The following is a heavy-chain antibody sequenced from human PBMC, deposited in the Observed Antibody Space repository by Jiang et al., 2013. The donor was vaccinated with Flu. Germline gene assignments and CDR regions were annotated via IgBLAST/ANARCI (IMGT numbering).Heavy chain of an antibody. D-gene: IGHD2-15*01. Sequence: GLVKPGGSLRLSCAASGFTFSNAWMSWVRQAPGKGLEWVGRIKSKTDGGTTDYAAPVKGRFTISRDDSKNTLYLQMNSLKTEDTAVYYCTTDTLVVVVAPGNYYYGMDVWGQGTTVTVSS. J-gene: IGHJ6*02. V-gene: IGHV3-15*01. CDR1: GFTFSNAW. CDR3: TTDTLVVVVAPGNYYYGMDV. CDR2: IKSKTDGGTT.